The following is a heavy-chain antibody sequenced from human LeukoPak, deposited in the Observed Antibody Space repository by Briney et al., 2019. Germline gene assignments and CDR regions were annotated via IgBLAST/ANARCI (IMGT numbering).Heavy chain of an antibody. CDR2: VNLQGST. D-gene: IGHD5-18*01. Sequence: PSGTLSLTCGVSGGSITSTNYWTWVRQPPGKGLEWIGEVNLQGSTNYNPSLMGRVAISVDMSENHISLQLTSVTAADTAVYYCARSKTGDSYGPRPFDYWGQGTLVTVSS. CDR1: GGSITSTNY. J-gene: IGHJ4*02. V-gene: IGHV4-4*02. CDR3: ARSKTGDSYGPRPFDY.